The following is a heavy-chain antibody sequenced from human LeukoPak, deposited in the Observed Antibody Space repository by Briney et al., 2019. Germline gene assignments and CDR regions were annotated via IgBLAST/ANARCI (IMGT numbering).Heavy chain of an antibody. CDR3: AKREVGAFGY. D-gene: IGHD1-26*01. V-gene: IGHV3-48*03. CDR2: ISSSGSTI. CDR1: GFTFSSYE. Sequence: GGSLRLSCAASGFTFSSYEMNWVRQAPGKGLEWVSYISSSGSTIYYADSVKGRFTISRDNAKNSLYLQMNSLRAEDTAVYYCAKREVGAFGYWGQGTLVTVSS. J-gene: IGHJ4*02.